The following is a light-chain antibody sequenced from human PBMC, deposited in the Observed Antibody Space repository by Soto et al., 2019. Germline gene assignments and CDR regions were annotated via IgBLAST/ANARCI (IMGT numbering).Light chain of an antibody. J-gene: IGKJ2*01. V-gene: IGKV3-15*01. CDR2: GAS. CDR1: QSVSSN. Sequence: IVMTQSPATLSVSPGERATLSCSASQSVSSNLAWYQQKPGQAPRLLIYGASTRATGIPARFSGSGSGTEFTLTFSSLQSEDFAVYYCQQYNNWLYTFGQGTKLEIK. CDR3: QQYNNWLYT.